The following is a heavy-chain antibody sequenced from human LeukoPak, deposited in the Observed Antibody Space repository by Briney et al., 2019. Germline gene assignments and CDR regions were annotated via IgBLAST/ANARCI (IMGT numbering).Heavy chain of an antibody. V-gene: IGHV3-11*01. D-gene: IGHD2-2*01. CDR3: ARGIAGYCSSTSCPTG. CDR2: ISSSGSTI. CDR1: GFTFSDYY. J-gene: IGHJ4*02. Sequence: PGGSLRLSCAASGFTFSDYYMSWIRQAPGKGLEWVSYISSSGSTIYYADSVKGRFTISRDNAENSLYLQMNSLRAEDTAVYYCARGIAGYCSSTSCPTGWGQGTLVTVSS.